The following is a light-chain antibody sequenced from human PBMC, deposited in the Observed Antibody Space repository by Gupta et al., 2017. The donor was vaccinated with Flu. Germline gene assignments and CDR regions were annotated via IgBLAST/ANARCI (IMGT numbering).Light chain of an antibody. Sequence: TTSCITTGSDDIGSNYVAWYHQNPGKAPTVIIYDDTYRPSGVPERFSGSNSGNTASLTITTLHAGDEADYFCRLYQNSNHPLRLFGGGTKLTVL. V-gene: IGLV2-8*01. CDR3: RLYQNSNHPLRL. CDR1: GSDDIGSNY. CDR2: DDT. J-gene: IGLJ2*01.